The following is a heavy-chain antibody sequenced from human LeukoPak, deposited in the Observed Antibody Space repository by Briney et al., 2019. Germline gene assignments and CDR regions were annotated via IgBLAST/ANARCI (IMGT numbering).Heavy chain of an antibody. CDR3: ARDGYGSGSSYYYGMDV. D-gene: IGHD3-10*01. CDR2: IGTAGDT. Sequence: GGSLRLSCAASGFTFSSYDMHWVRQATGKGLEWVSAIGTAGDTYYPGSVKGRFTISRENAKNSLYLQMNSLRAGDTAVYYCARDGYGSGSSYYYGMDVWGQGTTVTVSS. V-gene: IGHV3-13*04. J-gene: IGHJ6*02. CDR1: GFTFSSYD.